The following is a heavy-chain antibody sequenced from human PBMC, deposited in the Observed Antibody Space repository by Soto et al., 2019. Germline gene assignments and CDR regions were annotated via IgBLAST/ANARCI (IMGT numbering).Heavy chain of an antibody. CDR1: GFTFSSYA. CDR3: AKMGLRVRPTGSGSYFY. J-gene: IGHJ4*02. CDR2: ISGSGGST. V-gene: IGHV3-23*01. D-gene: IGHD3-10*01. Sequence: GGSLRLSCAASGFTFSSYAMSWVRQAPGKGLEWVSAISGSGGSTYYADSVKGRFTISRDNSKNTLYLQMNSLRAEDTAVYYCAKMGLRVRPTGSGSYFYWGQGTLVTVSS.